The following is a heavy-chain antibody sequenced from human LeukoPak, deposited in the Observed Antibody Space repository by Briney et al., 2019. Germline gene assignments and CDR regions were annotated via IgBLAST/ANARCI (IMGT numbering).Heavy chain of an antibody. V-gene: IGHV3-7*03. J-gene: IGHJ4*02. D-gene: IGHD6-13*01. CDR3: AKGGQQLVRYFDY. CDR2: IKQDGSEK. Sequence: GGSLRLSCAASGFTFSSYWMSWVRQAPGKGLEWVANIKQDGSEKYYVDSVKGRFTISRDNAKNSLYLQMNSLRAEDMALYYCAKGGQQLVRYFDYWGQGTLVTVSS. CDR1: GFTFSSYW.